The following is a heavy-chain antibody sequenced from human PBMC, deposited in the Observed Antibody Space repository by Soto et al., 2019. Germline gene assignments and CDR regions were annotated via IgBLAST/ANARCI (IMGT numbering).Heavy chain of an antibody. V-gene: IGHV1-8*01. J-gene: IGHJ5*02. CDR1: GNTFTNYD. CDR2: MNPNSGDT. D-gene: IGHD4-17*01. Sequence: QVQLVQSGAEVKKPGASVKVSCKASGNTFTNYDINWVRQATGQGLEYLGWMNPNSGDTAYVQKFQGRVTMTWDTSRTTAYRELRSLRSEDTAVYFCARGVKYGAYSRWFAPWGQGTLVTVSS. CDR3: ARGVKYGAYSRWFAP.